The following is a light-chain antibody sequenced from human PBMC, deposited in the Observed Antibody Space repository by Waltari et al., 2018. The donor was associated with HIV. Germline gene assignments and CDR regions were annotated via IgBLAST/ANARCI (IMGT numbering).Light chain of an antibody. Sequence: DIRMTQTPSTLSAAVRDTVTITCRASQNIGTSLAWYQQNSGKAPALLIYQASTVQNGVSSRFSGSGSGTEFPLTITSLHRDDFATYCCQQYETYYTFGQGSRLEMK. CDR2: QAS. CDR3: QQYETYYT. V-gene: IGKV1-5*03. CDR1: QNIGTS. J-gene: IGKJ2*01.